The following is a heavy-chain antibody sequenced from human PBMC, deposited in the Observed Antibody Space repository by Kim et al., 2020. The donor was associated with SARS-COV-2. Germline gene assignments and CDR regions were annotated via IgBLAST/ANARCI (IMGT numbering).Heavy chain of an antibody. J-gene: IGHJ4*02. Sequence: GGSLRLSCTTSGFTFTGHAMSWVRQAPGKGLEWVSSIDGSDGTTYYVDSVKGRCSISRDDSKNTQYLQMSALRVDDTAAYYCQYGGWGWIWDYWGQGTL. CDR1: GFTFTGHA. V-gene: IGHV3-23*01. D-gene: IGHD3-16*01. CDR2: IDGSDGTT. CDR3: QYGGWGWIWDY.